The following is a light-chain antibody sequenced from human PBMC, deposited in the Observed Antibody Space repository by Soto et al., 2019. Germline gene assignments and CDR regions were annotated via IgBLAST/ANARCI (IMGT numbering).Light chain of an antibody. V-gene: IGKV1-39*01. CDR2: GTS. J-gene: IGKJ1*01. CDR3: QQSHSTPRT. CDR1: QSIAGY. Sequence: DIQMTQSPSSLSASVGDRVTITCRASQSIAGYLNWYQQKPGEAPKLLIYGTSTLQSGVPSRFSGSGSGADYALTISSLQPEDFATYSCQQSHSTPRTFGQGTKVDLK.